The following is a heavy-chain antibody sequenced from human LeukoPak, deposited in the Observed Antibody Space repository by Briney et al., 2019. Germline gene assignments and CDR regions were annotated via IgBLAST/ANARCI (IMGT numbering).Heavy chain of an antibody. Sequence: SETLSLTCAVYGGSFSGYDWGWIRQPPGKGLEWIGGINHSGSTNYNPSLKSRVTISVDTSKNQFSLKLSSVTAADTAVYYCARGRRRITMVRGSEYYFDYWGQGTLVTVSS. CDR3: ARGRRRITMVRGSEYYFDY. V-gene: IGHV4-34*01. J-gene: IGHJ4*02. CDR1: GGSFSGYD. D-gene: IGHD3-10*01. CDR2: INHSGST.